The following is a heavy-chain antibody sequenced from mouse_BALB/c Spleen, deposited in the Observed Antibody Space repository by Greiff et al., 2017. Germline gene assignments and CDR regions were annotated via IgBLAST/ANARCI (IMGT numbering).Heavy chain of an antibody. CDR2: INPSTGYT. J-gene: IGHJ3*01. D-gene: IGHD4-1*01. CDR1: GYTFTSYW. CDR3: ASSNWDWFAY. Sequence: QVQLQQSGAELVKPGASVKMSCKASGYTFTSYWMHWVKQRPGQGLEWIGYINPSTGYTEYNQKFKDKATLTADKSSSTAYMQLSSLTSEDSAVYYCASSNWDWFAYWGQGTLVTVSA. V-gene: IGHV1S26*01.